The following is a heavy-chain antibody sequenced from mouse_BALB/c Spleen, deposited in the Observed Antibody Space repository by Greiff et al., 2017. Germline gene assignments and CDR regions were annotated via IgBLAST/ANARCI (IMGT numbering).Heavy chain of an antibody. V-gene: IGHV6-6*02. CDR1: GFTFSNYW. J-gene: IGHJ4*01. D-gene: IGHD3-2*01. CDR3: TQDSSGYYAMDY. CDR2: IRLKSNNYAT. Sequence: EVQGVESGGGLVQPGGSMKLSCVASGFTFSNYWMNWVRQSPEKGLEWVAEIRLKSNNYATHYAESVKGRFTISRDDSKSSVYLQMNNLRAEDTGIYYCTQDSSGYYAMDYWGQGTSVTVSS.